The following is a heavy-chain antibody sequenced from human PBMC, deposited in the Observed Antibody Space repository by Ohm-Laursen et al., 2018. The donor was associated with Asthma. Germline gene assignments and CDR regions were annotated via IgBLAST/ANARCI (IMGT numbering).Heavy chain of an antibody. J-gene: IGHJ4*02. V-gene: IGHV4-31*03. D-gene: IGHD3-22*01. Sequence: TLSLTCTVSGDSISSGNNYWSWFRQHPGKGLEWIGYIYYSGLTYSNPSLRSRVSISVDTSKNQFSLNLTPVTAADAAVYYCARGTFYDESTGYCFFDHWGQGALVTVSS. CDR1: GDSISSGNNY. CDR2: IYYSGLT. CDR3: ARGTFYDESTGYCFFDH.